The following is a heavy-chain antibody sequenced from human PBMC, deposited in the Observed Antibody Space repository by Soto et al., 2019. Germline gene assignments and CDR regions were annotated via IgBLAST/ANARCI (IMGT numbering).Heavy chain of an antibody. CDR3: ARESITMISLRAFDI. V-gene: IGHV4-31*03. J-gene: IGHJ3*02. D-gene: IGHD3-22*01. CDR1: GGSISSGGYY. CDR2: IYYSGST. Sequence: QVQLQESGPGLVKPSQTLSLTCTVSGGSISSGGYYWSWIRQHPGKGLEWIGYIYYSGSTYYNPSLKSRVTISVDTSENQFSLKLSSVTAADTAVYYCARESITMISLRAFDIWGQGTMVTVSS.